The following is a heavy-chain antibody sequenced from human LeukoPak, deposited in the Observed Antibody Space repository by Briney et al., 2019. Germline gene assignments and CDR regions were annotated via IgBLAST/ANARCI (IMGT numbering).Heavy chain of an antibody. J-gene: IGHJ5*02. CDR3: AKDRELLYGNWFDP. Sequence: GGSLRLSCAASGFTFSSYSMNWVRQAPGKGLEWVSSISSSSSYIYYADSVKGRFTISRDNAKNSLYLQMNSLRAEDTAVYYCAKDRELLYGNWFDPWGQGTLVTVSS. V-gene: IGHV3-21*01. CDR2: ISSSSSYI. D-gene: IGHD3-10*01. CDR1: GFTFSSYS.